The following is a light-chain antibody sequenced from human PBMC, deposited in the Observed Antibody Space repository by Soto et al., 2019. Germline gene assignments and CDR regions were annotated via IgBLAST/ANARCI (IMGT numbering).Light chain of an antibody. V-gene: IGLV2-11*01. CDR1: SGDVGGYNF. CDR2: DVT. CDR3: SSYTTTSSVV. J-gene: IGLJ2*01. Sequence: QSALTQPRSVSGSPGQSVTISCTGTSGDVGGYNFVSWYQQYPGKAPKLIIYDVTKRPSGAPDRFSGSKSGNTASLTISGLQAEDEAEYYCSSYTTTSSVVFGGGTKLTVL.